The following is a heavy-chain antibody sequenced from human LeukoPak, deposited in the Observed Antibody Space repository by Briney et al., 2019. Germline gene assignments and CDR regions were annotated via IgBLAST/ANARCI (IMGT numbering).Heavy chain of an antibody. CDR1: GFTFSDYY. D-gene: IGHD3-16*01. CDR2: ISSSGSTI. CDR3: ARDNDSRDPPHFDY. V-gene: IGHV3-11*01. Sequence: GGSLRLSCAASGFTFSDYYMSWIRQAPGKGLEWVSYISSSGSTIYYADSVKGRFTISRDNAKNSLYLQMNSLRSEDTAVYYCARDNDSRDPPHFDYWGQGTLVTVSS. J-gene: IGHJ4*02.